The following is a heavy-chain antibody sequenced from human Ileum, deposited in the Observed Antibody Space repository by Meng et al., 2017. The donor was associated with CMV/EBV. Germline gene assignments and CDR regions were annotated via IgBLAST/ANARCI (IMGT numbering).Heavy chain of an antibody. CDR3: AKEQSIGIAVTGIFDF. J-gene: IGHJ4*02. CDR2: IYSSGST. V-gene: IGHV4-4*07. D-gene: IGHD6-19*01. CDR1: GDSSSGFF. Sequence: ESGQGRVNPSATLSLPCIVSGDSSSGFFGGCVRQPAGKGLGWIVRIYSSGSTFYNPSLESRVTMSIDMSKNQFSLRLASVTAADTAVYFCAKEQSIGIAVTGIFDFWGQGALVTVSS.